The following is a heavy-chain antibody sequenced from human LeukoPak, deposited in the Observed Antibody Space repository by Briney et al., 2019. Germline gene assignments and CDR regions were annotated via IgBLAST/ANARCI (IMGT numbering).Heavy chain of an antibody. V-gene: IGHV3-7*04. CDR3: ARHWEGVESDAFDI. Sequence: GGSLRLSCAASGFTFEIYWMSWVREAPGKGLVWVSNIRKDGSEKNYVDSVKGRFTISRDNAKNSLYLQMNSLRADDTALYYCARHWEGVESDAFDIWGQGTMVTVSS. CDR2: IRKDGSEK. J-gene: IGHJ3*02. CDR1: GFTFEIYW. D-gene: IGHD1-26*01.